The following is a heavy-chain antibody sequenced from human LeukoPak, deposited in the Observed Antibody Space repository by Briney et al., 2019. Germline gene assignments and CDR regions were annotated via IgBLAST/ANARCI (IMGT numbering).Heavy chain of an antibody. CDR1: GGSITTYY. CDR3: ARGTFWSGYYHDY. CDR2: IFYSGST. D-gene: IGHD3-3*01. Sequence: PSETLSLTCTVSGGSITTYYWSWIRQPPGKGLEWIGFIFYSGSTNYNPSLKSRVTTSLNTSKTQFSLKLSSVTAADTAVYYCARGTFWSGYYHDYWGQGTLVTVSS. V-gene: IGHV4-59*01. J-gene: IGHJ4*02.